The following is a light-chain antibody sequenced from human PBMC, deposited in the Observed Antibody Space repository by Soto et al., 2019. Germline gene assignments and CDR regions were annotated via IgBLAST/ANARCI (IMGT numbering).Light chain of an antibody. CDR1: QSVSSSY. J-gene: IGKJ1*01. CDR2: GTS. CDR3: QQYGSSPRT. Sequence: EIVLTQSPGTLSLSPGDRATLFCRASQSVSSSYLAWYQQKPGQAPRLLIFGTSSRATGIPDRFSGSGSGTDSTLTISRLEPEDFAVYYCQQYGSSPRTFGQGTKVEVK. V-gene: IGKV3-20*01.